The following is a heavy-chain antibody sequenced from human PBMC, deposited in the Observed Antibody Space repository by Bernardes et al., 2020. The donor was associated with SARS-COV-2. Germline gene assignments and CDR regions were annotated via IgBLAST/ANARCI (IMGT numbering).Heavy chain of an antibody. V-gene: IGHV3-30*18. CDR2: ISYDGNNE. J-gene: IGHJ6*02. CDR3: AKDSRDYGMDV. CDR1: GFTFSSFG. Sequence: GGSLRLSCAASGFTFSSFGMHWVRQAPGKGLEWVAVISYDGNNEFFVDSVKGRFTISRDNSKNTLYLQMNSLRAEDTAVYYCAKDSRDYGMDVWGQGTTVTVSS.